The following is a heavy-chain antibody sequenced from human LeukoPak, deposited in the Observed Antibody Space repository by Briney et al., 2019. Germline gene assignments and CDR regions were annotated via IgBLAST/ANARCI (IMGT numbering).Heavy chain of an antibody. V-gene: IGHV3-11*06. CDR2: TSSSSSHT. J-gene: IGHJ4*02. CDR1: GFSFSDCY. Sequence: GGSLRLSCAASGFSFSDCYMSWIRQAPGKGLEWVSYTSSSSSHTNYADSVKGRFTISRDNARNSVYLQMSSLRVEDTAVYYCARDMARREIVATMDFDYWGQGTLVTVSS. CDR3: ARDMARREIVATMDFDY. D-gene: IGHD5-12*01.